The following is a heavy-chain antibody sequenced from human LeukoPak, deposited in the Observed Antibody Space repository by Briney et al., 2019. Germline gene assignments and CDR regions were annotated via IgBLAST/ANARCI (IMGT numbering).Heavy chain of an antibody. CDR3: ARSPEAVPGYLDI. J-gene: IGHJ3*02. CDR1: GYTFTGYY. V-gene: IGHV1-2*02. D-gene: IGHD3-10*02. Sequence: ASVKVSCKASGYTFTGYYIHWVRQAPGQGLEWMGWINPHSGGTNYAQKFQGGVTMTRDTSITTAYMELSSLRSDDTAVYYCARSPEAVPGYLDIWGQGTMVTVSS. CDR2: INPHSGGT.